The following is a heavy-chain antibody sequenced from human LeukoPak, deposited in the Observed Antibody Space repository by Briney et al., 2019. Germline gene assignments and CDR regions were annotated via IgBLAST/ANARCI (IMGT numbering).Heavy chain of an antibody. CDR1: GFTFSSYS. Sequence: GGSLRLSCAASGFTFSSYSMNWVRQAPGKGLEWVSAISGSGGSTYYADSVKGRFTISRDNSKNTLYLQMNSLRAEDTAVYYCAKVKARGIVVVPAATPDDYWGQGTLVTVSS. CDR2: ISGSGGST. V-gene: IGHV3-23*01. CDR3: AKVKARGIVVVPAATPDDY. D-gene: IGHD2-2*01. J-gene: IGHJ4*02.